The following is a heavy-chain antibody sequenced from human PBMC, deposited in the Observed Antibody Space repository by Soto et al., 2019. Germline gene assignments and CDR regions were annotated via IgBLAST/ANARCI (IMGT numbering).Heavy chain of an antibody. CDR2: ISSSSSYI. CDR3: ARTRAYGDYGAFDI. J-gene: IGHJ3*02. V-gene: IGHV3-21*01. CDR1: GFTFSSYS. Sequence: PGGSLILSCAASGFTFSSYSMNWVRQAPGKGLEWVSSISSSSSYIYYADSVKGRFTISRDNAKNSLYLQMNSLRAEDTAVYYCARTRAYGDYGAFDIWGQGTMVTVSS. D-gene: IGHD4-17*01.